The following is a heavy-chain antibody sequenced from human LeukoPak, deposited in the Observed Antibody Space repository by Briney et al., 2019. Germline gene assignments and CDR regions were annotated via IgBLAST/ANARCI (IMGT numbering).Heavy chain of an antibody. V-gene: IGHV3-48*03. CDR1: GFTFSSYE. D-gene: IGHD5-24*01. CDR2: ISGSGSTI. Sequence: GGSLRLSCAASGFTFSSYEMNWVRQAPGKGLEWVSYISGSGSTIYYADSVKGRFTISRDNAKNSLYLQMNSLRAEDTAVYYCARDLGEMAPSPSGVDYWGQGTLVTVSS. J-gene: IGHJ4*02. CDR3: ARDLGEMAPSPSGVDY.